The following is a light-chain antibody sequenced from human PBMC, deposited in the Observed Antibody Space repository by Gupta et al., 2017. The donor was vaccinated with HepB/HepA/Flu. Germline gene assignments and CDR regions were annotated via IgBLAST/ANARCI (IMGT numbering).Light chain of an antibody. CDR3: CSYASTSTGV. V-gene: IGLV2-23*02. CDR1: SRDIGSYNR. CDR2: DVS. Sequence: QSALTHPASVSVSPGQSITISCTGTSRDIGSYNRVSWYQQYPGKAPKLMIYDVSKRPSGVSNRFSGSKSGNTASLTISGLQAEDEADYYCCSYASTSTGVFGGGTKLTVL. J-gene: IGLJ3*02.